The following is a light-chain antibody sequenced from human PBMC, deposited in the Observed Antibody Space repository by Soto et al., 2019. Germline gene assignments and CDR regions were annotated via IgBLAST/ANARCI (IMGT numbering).Light chain of an antibody. CDR3: QQYKSWPPIT. CDR2: GAS. J-gene: IGKJ5*01. CDR1: QSLNTD. Sequence: EILLTQSPASLSVSPGESATLSCRASQSLNTDLAWYQQKPGQAPRLLLYGASTRATGTPTRFGGSGSGTEFTLTISSLQSEDFAIYYCQQYKSWPPITFGQGTRLE. V-gene: IGKV3-15*01.